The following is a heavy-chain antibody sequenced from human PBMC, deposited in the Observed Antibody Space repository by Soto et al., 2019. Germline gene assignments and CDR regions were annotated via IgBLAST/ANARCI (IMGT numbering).Heavy chain of an antibody. Sequence: QVQLVQSGAEVKKPGASVKVSCKVSGYTLTELSMHWVRQAPGKGLEWMGGFDPEDGETIYAQKFQGRVTMTEDTSXXTAYMELSSLRSEDTAVYYCATVNGILRWSNWFDPWGQGTLVTVSS. V-gene: IGHV1-24*01. D-gene: IGHD4-17*01. CDR1: GYTLTELS. CDR3: ATVNGILRWSNWFDP. CDR2: FDPEDGET. J-gene: IGHJ5*02.